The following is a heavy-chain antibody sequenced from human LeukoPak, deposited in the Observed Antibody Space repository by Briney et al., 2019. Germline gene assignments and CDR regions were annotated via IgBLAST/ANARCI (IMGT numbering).Heavy chain of an antibody. CDR1: GFTVSSNY. CDR2: IYSGGST. V-gene: IGHV3-53*01. CDR3: AKDGEDFLPNG. Sequence: GSLRLSCAASGFTVSSNYMSWVRQAPGKGLEWVSVIYSGGSTYYADSVKGRFTISRDNSKNTLYLQMNSLRAEDTAVYYCAKDGEDFLPNGWGQGTLVTVSS. D-gene: IGHD3-10*01. J-gene: IGHJ4*02.